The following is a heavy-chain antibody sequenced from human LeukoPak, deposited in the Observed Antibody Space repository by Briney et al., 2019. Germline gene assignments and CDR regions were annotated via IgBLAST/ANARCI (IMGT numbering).Heavy chain of an antibody. CDR1: GFTFSSYA. D-gene: IGHD6-6*01. CDR2: INPSGGST. V-gene: IGHV1-46*01. J-gene: IGHJ4*02. CDR3: ARDLGRGSAYSSSPFDY. Sequence: GRSLRLSCAASGFTFSSYAMHWVRQAPGQGLEWMGIINPSGGSTSYAQKFQGRVTMTRDTSTSTVYMELSSLRSEDTAVYYCARDLGRGSAYSSSPFDYWGQGTLVTVSS.